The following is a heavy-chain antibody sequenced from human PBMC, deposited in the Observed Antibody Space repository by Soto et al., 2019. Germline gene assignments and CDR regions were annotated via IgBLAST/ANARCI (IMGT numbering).Heavy chain of an antibody. D-gene: IGHD1-20*01. V-gene: IGHV2-5*01. Sequence: SGPTLVNPTQTLTLTCTFSGFALSTCGEGVGWNRQPPGKPLEWLALIYWNDDKRYSPSLKSRLTITKDTSKNQVVLTMTNMDPVDTATYYCAQPGADNWNDGVSAFDIWGQVTMVTVSS. J-gene: IGHJ3*02. CDR1: GFALSTCGEG. CDR2: IYWNDDK. CDR3: AQPGADNWNDGVSAFDI.